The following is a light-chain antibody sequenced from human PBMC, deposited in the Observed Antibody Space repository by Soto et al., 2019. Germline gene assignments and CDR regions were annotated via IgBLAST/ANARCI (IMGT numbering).Light chain of an antibody. CDR1: SSDVGRYNY. CDR2: EVS. J-gene: IGLJ1*01. Sequence: QSALTQPASVSGSPGQSITISCTGTSSDVGRYNYVSWYQQYPGKAPKLIIYEVSNRPSGVSNRFSGSKSGNTASLIISGLLAEDEADYYCTSYTASSTYVFGGGTKLTVL. CDR3: TSYTASSTYV. V-gene: IGLV2-14*01.